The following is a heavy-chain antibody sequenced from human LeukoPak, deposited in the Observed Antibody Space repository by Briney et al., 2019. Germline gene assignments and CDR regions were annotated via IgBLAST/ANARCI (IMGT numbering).Heavy chain of an antibody. CDR2: MNPNSGNT. D-gene: IGHD4-17*01. J-gene: IGHJ4*02. V-gene: IGHV1-8*03. CDR1: GYTFTSYD. Sequence: ASVKVSCKASGYTFTSYDINWVRQATGQGLEWMGWMNPNSGNTGYAQKFQGRVNITRNTSISTAYMELSSLRSDDTAVYYCARAAYGDYAFDYWGQGTLVTVSS. CDR3: ARAAYGDYAFDY.